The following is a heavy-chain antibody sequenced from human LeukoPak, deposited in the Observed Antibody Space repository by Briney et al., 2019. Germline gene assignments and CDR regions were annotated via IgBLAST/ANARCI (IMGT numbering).Heavy chain of an antibody. CDR2: IYYSGST. J-gene: IGHJ5*02. Sequence: SETLSLTCTVSGGSISSYYWSWIRQPPGKGLEWIGYIYYSGSTNCNPSLKSRVTISVDTSKNQFSLKLSSVTAADTAVYYCARHRNRGSSSWFDPWGQGTLVTVSS. D-gene: IGHD6-13*01. CDR3: ARHRNRGSSSWFDP. CDR1: GGSISSYY. V-gene: IGHV4-59*08.